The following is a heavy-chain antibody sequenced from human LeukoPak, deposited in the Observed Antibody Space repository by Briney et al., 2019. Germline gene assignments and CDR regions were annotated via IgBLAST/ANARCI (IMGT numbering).Heavy chain of an antibody. CDR3: AREGAVRGVLDDN. Sequence: ASVKVSCKASGYTFTTYPMNWVRQAPGQGLEWMGWINTNTGNPTYAQGFTGRFVFSLDTSVGTAYLQISSLKAEDTAVYYCAREGAVRGVLDDNWGQGTLVTVSS. CDR2: INTNTGNP. CDR1: GYTFTTYP. D-gene: IGHD3-10*01. V-gene: IGHV7-4-1*02. J-gene: IGHJ4*02.